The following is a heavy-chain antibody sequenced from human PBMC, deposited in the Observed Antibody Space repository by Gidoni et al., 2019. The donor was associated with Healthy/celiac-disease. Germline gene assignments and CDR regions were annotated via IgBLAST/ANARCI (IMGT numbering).Heavy chain of an antibody. CDR1: GGSISYNSYY. J-gene: IGHJ4*02. Sequence: QLQLQESGPGLLKPSETLSLTCTVPGGSISYNSYYWGWIRQPPGKGLEWFGSMYYSGSTYYSPSLKSRVTISVDTSKNHFSLKLSSVTAADTAVYYCARHTPSDWGSFDWGQGTLVTVSS. CDR2: MYYSGST. V-gene: IGHV4-39*01. CDR3: ARHTPSDWGSFD. D-gene: IGHD7-27*01.